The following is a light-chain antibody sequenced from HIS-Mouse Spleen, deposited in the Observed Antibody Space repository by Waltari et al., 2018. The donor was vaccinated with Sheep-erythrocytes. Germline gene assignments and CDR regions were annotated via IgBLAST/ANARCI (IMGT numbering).Light chain of an antibody. Sequence: QSALTQPRSVSGSPGQSVTISCTGTSSDVVGYTYVSRYQQHPGKAPKLMIYDVSKRPSGVPDRFSGSKSGNTASLTISGLQAEDEADYYCCSYAGSYNHVFATGTKVTVL. V-gene: IGLV2-11*01. CDR3: CSYAGSYNHV. J-gene: IGLJ1*01. CDR1: SSDVVGYTY. CDR2: DVS.